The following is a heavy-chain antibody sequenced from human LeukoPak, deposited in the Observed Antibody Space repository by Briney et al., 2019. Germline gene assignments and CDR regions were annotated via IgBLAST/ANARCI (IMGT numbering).Heavy chain of an antibody. D-gene: IGHD5-24*01. CDR3: ARHERDGYNHGGADY. CDR2: IYYSGST. J-gene: IGHJ4*02. CDR1: GGSISSSSYY. Sequence: SETLSLTCTVSGGSISSSSYYWGWIRQPPGKWLEWIGSIYYSGSTNYNPSPKSRVTISVDTSKNQFSLKLSSVTAADTAVYYCARHERDGYNHGGADYWGQGTLVTVSS. V-gene: IGHV4-39*01.